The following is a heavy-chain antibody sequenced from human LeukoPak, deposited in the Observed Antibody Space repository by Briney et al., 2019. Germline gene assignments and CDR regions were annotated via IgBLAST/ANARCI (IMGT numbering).Heavy chain of an antibody. CDR2: IKQDGSEK. Sequence: GGSLRLSCGASGFTFNNYWMSWVRQAPGKGLEWVANIKQDGSEKYYVDSVKGRFTISRDNAKNSLYLQMNSLRAEDTAVYYCAREGGGGRYYFDYWGQGTLVTVSS. CDR1: GFTFNNYW. CDR3: AREGGGGRYYFDY. D-gene: IGHD6-19*01. V-gene: IGHV3-7*01. J-gene: IGHJ4*02.